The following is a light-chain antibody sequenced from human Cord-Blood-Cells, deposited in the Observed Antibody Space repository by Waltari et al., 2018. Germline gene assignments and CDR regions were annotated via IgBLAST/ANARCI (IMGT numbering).Light chain of an antibody. J-gene: IGKJ1*01. CDR3: QQYGSSPPRT. V-gene: IGKV3-20*01. Sequence: EIVLTQSPGTLSLSPGERATLSCRASPSVSSSSLAWYQQKPGQAPRLLIYGASSRATGIPDRFSGSGSGTDFTLTISRLEPEDFAVYYCQQYGSSPPRTFGQGTKVEIK. CDR2: GAS. CDR1: PSVSSSS.